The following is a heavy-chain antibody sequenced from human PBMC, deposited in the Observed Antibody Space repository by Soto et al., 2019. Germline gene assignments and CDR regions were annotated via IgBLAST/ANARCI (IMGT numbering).Heavy chain of an antibody. V-gene: IGHV3-23*01. CDR2: ISGSGGST. D-gene: IGHD2-2*02. CDR3: AKRWGYCSSTSCYIYYGMDV. Sequence: GSLRLSCAASGFTFSSYAMSWVRQAPGKGLEWVSAISGSGGSTYYADSVKGRFTISRDNSKNTLYLQMNSLRAEDTAVYYCAKRWGYCSSTSCYIYYGMDVWGQGTTVT. J-gene: IGHJ6*02. CDR1: GFTFSSYA.